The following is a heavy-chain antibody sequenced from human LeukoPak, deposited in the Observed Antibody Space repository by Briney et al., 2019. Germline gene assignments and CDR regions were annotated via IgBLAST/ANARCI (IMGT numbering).Heavy chain of an antibody. D-gene: IGHD2-2*01. CDR1: GGSISSSSYY. V-gene: IGHV4-39*02. Sequence: SETLSLTCNVSGGSISSSSYYWGWIRQPPGKGLEWIGSIHSSGSTYYNLSLKSRVTISVDTSKNHFPLKVNSVTAADTAIYYCARPRASRTYPNDAFDIWGQGTMVTVSS. CDR3: ARPRASRTYPNDAFDI. CDR2: IHSSGST. J-gene: IGHJ3*02.